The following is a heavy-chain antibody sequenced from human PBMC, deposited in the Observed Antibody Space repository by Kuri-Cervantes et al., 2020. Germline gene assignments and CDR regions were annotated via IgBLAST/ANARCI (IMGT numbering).Heavy chain of an antibody. D-gene: IGHD5-18*01. V-gene: IGHV3-30-3*01. J-gene: IGHJ3*02. CDR3: ARRRGYSYGLEGDDAFDI. CDR2: ISYDGSNK. CDR1: GFTFSSYA. Sequence: LSLTCAASGFTFSSYAMHWVRQAPGKGLEWVAVISYDGSNKYYADSVKGRFTISRDNSKNTLYLQMNSLGAEDTAVYYCARRRGYSYGLEGDDAFDIWGQGTMVTVSS.